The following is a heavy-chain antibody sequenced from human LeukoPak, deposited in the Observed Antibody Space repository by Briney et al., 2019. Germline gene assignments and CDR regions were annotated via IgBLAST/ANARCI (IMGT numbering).Heavy chain of an antibody. Sequence: SQTLSLTCAISGDSVSINSAAWNWLRQSSSGGLEWLGRTYYRSKWNNEYAVSVKGRMTISPDTTENQFSLHLDSVTPEDTAVYFCARGFRKDFLSGYYVFDFWGQGTRVTVSS. J-gene: IGHJ4*02. CDR3: ARGFRKDFLSGYYVFDF. CDR1: GDSVSINSAA. D-gene: IGHD3-3*01. V-gene: IGHV6-1*01. CDR2: TYYRSKWNN.